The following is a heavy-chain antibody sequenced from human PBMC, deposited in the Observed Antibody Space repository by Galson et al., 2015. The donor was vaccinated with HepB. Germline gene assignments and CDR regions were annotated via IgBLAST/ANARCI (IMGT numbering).Heavy chain of an antibody. CDR1: GYTFTGYY. D-gene: IGHD2-15*01. V-gene: IGHV1-2*06. CDR2: INPNSGGT. Sequence: SVKVSCKASGYTFTGYYMHWVRQAPGQGLEWMGRINPNSGGTNYAQKFQGRVTMTRDTSISTAYMELSRLRSDDTAVYYCARGDIVVVVAATPGWFDPWGQGTLVTVSS. J-gene: IGHJ5*02. CDR3: ARGDIVVVVAATPGWFDP.